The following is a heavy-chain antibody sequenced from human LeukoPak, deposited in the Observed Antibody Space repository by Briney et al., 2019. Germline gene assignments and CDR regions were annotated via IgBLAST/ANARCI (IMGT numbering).Heavy chain of an antibody. CDR3: ARDSPQALAILHAFDI. CDR2: ISSSSSTI. D-gene: IGHD5-12*01. Sequence: GGSLRLSCAASGFTFSSYTMNWVRQAPGKGLEWVSKISSSSSTIYYADSVRGRFTISRDNAKNSLYLQMNSLRAEDTAVYYCARDSPQALAILHAFDIWGHGTMVTVSS. V-gene: IGHV3-48*01. J-gene: IGHJ3*02. CDR1: GFTFSSYT.